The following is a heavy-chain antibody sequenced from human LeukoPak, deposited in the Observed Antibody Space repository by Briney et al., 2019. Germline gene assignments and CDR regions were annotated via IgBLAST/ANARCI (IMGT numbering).Heavy chain of an antibody. V-gene: IGHV1-18*01. Sequence: ASVKVSCKASGYTFTSYGISWVRQALGQGLEWMGWISAYNGNTNYAQKLQGRVTMTTDTSTSTAYMELRSLRSDDTAVYYCAREYIAVAGTLYDYWGQGTLVTVSS. CDR3: AREYIAVAGTLYDY. CDR1: GYTFTSYG. D-gene: IGHD6-19*01. CDR2: ISAYNGNT. J-gene: IGHJ4*02.